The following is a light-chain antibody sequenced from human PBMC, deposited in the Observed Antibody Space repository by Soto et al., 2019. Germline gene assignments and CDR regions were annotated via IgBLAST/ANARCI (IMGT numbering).Light chain of an antibody. CDR2: KSN. J-gene: IGLJ3*02. Sequence: QAVVTQPPSASGTPGQRVTISCSGSSSNMGSNNAYWYQQLPGTAPKLLIYKSNQRPSGVPDRFSGSKSGTSASLAISGLRSDDEADYYCAAWDDSLSGWVFGGGTKVTVL. CDR1: SSNMGSNN. V-gene: IGLV1-47*01. CDR3: AAWDDSLSGWV.